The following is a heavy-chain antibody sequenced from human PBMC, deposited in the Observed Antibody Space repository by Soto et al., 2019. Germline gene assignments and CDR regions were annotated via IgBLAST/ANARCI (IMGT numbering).Heavy chain of an antibody. CDR3: ARGRPPITVTGYGMGYFDY. CDR1: GYIFTGYY. V-gene: IGHV1-2*04. J-gene: IGHJ4*02. D-gene: IGHD6-19*01. Sequence: GASVKVSCKASGYIFTGYYLHWVRQAPGQGLEWIGWINPNSGGTNYAQKFQGWVTMARDTSISAAYMELSRLRSDDTAVYYCARGRPPITVTGYGMGYFDYWGQGTLVTVSS. CDR2: INPNSGGT.